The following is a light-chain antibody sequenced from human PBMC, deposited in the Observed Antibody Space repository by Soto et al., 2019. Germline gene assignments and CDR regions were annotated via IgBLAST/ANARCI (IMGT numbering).Light chain of an antibody. V-gene: IGKV1-39*01. CDR1: QDVNTY. CDR2: GAS. J-gene: IGKJ1*01. CDR3: QHYNSYSEA. Sequence: DIEMTQSPASLSASTGDTVTITCRTSQDVNTYLNWYQQKPGKAPKLLIYGASNLRSGVPLRFSGSGSGTDFTLTISSLEPEDFATYYCQHYNSYSEAFGQGTKVDIK.